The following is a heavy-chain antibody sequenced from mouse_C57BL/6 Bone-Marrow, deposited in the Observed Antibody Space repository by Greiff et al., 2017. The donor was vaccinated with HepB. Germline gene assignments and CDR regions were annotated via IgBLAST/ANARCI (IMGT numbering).Heavy chain of an antibody. CDR2: IDPETGGT. CDR3: ARHYYGSREGNYFDY. CDR1: GYTFTDYE. V-gene: IGHV1-15*01. J-gene: IGHJ2*01. Sequence: SGAELVRPGASVTLSCKASGYTFTDYEMHWVKQTPVHGLEWIGAIDPETGGTAYNQKFKGKAILTADKSSSTAYMELRSLTSEDSAVYFCARHYYGSREGNYFDYWGQGTTLTVSS. D-gene: IGHD1-1*01.